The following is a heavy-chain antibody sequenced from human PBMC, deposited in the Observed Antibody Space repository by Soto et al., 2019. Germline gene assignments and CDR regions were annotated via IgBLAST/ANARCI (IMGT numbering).Heavy chain of an antibody. V-gene: IGHV3-74*01. CDR2: INSDGSST. D-gene: IGHD3-9*01. J-gene: IGHJ6*02. Sequence: GGTLRLSCAASGFTFSSYWMHWVRQAPGKGLVWVSRINSDGSSTSYADSVKGRFTISRDNAKNTLYLQMNSLRAEDAAVYYCARLIRHFVWFWPSYSYYYGMHVWGQAITATVSS. CDR1: GFTFSSYW. CDR3: ARLIRHFVWFWPSYSYYYGMHV.